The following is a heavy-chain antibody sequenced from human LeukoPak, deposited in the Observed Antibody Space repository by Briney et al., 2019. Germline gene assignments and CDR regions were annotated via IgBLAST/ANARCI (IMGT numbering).Heavy chain of an antibody. V-gene: IGHV3-30*02. Sequence: PGESLRLSCAASGFAASGFTFSTFGMHWVRQAPGKGLEWVAFIRYDGSNKYYADSVKGRFTISRDDSKNTLYLQMNSLRAEDTAVYYCAKSGPRGYFFDYWGQGTLVTVSS. J-gene: IGHJ4*02. D-gene: IGHD3-22*01. CDR1: GFTFSTFG. CDR2: IRYDGSNK. CDR3: AKSGPRGYFFDY.